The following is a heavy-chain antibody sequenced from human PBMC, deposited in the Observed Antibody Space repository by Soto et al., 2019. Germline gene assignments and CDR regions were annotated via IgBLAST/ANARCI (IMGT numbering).Heavy chain of an antibody. J-gene: IGHJ4*02. CDR1: GFIFSSYG. V-gene: IGHV3-23*01. CDR2: IHPSGGST. D-gene: IGHD3-9*01. Sequence: PGGSLRLSCAAAGFIFSSYGMSWVRQAPGKGLQWVATIHPSGGSTHYAESVRGRFTISRDNSRDTLYLQMNSLRAEDTAVYYCAKDPSTGPPDCWGQGARVTVSA. CDR3: AKDPSTGPPDC.